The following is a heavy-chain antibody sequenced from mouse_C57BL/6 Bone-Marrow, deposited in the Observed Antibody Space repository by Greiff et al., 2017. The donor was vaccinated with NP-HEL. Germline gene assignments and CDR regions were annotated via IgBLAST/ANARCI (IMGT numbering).Heavy chain of an antibody. V-gene: IGHV5-6*01. D-gene: IGHD4-1*02. J-gene: IGHJ1*03. CDR2: ISSGGSYT. Sequence: EVKVVESGGDLVKPGGSLKLSCAASGFTFSSYGMSWVRQTPDKRLEWVATISSGGSYTYYPDSVKGRFTISRDNAKNTLYLQMSSLKSEDTAIYYCASPTGWYFDVWGTGTTVTVSS. CDR1: GFTFSSYG. CDR3: ASPTGWYFDV.